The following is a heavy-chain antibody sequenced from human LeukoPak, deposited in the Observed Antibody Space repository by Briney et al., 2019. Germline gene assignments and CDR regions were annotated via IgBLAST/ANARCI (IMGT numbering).Heavy chain of an antibody. D-gene: IGHD2-21*01. CDR1: GGSVSTYY. Sequence: KSSETLSLTCTVYGGSVSTYYWSWIRQPPGKALEWIGYITYSGRTNYNPSLKSRVTISVDTSKNQFSLKLSSVTAADTAVYYCARSSMWCQFLDYWGQGTLVTVSS. J-gene: IGHJ4*02. CDR2: ITYSGRT. CDR3: ARSSMWCQFLDY. V-gene: IGHV4-59*02.